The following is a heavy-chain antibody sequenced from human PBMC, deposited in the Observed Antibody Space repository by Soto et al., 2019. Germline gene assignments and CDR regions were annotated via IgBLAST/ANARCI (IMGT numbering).Heavy chain of an antibody. CDR2: INPLKGDT. CDR1: GYTFSTYG. D-gene: IGHD2-2*01. CDR3: ARVKVPAAILGAFDL. Sequence: ASVKVSCKASGYTFSTYGITWVRHAPGQGLDWMGWINPLKGDTNSEARFQDRVTMTTDTSTRTAYMELRSLRSDDTAVYYCARVKVPAAILGAFDLWGQGTLVTVSS. J-gene: IGHJ3*01. V-gene: IGHV1-18*01.